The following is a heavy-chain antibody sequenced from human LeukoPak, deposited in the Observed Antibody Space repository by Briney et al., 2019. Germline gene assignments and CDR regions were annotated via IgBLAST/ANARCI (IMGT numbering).Heavy chain of an antibody. Sequence: GGSLRLSCATSGFTFSNHDMNWVRQAPGKGLEWVSSITGSSNSIDFADSVKGRFAISRDNAKNSLFLQMDSLRVEDTAVYYCVREGSGSTHYMDVWGKGTTVIVSS. J-gene: IGHJ6*03. D-gene: IGHD3-10*01. CDR1: GFTFSNHD. CDR2: ITGSSNSI. V-gene: IGHV3-21*01. CDR3: VREGSGSTHYMDV.